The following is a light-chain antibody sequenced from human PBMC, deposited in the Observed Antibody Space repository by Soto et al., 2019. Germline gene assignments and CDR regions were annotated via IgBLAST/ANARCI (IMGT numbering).Light chain of an antibody. V-gene: IGLV2-14*01. Sequence: QSALDQPSYVSGSPGHSISISCTGTSTDVGGYNYVSWYQHHPGKGPKLIIYEVNNRPSGVSDRFSGSKSGNKASLTISNLEAEDESDYYCGSYTSTDTPFVFGTGTKVTVL. J-gene: IGLJ1*01. CDR1: STDVGGYNY. CDR3: GSYTSTDTPFV. CDR2: EVN.